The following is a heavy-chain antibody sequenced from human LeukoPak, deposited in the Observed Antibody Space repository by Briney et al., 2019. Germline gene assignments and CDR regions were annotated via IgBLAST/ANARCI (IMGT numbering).Heavy chain of an antibody. CDR1: GFRFDDYG. CDR2: IYQAGSEK. Sequence: GGSLRLSCAASGFRFDDYGMTWVRQAPGKGLEWVANIYQAGSEKYYVDSLKGRFTISRDNAKNSLYLQMNSLRAEDTAVYYCARDRPAARPRRSNYMDVWGKGTTVTVSS. V-gene: IGHV3-7*01. J-gene: IGHJ6*03. CDR3: ARDRPAARPRRSNYMDV. D-gene: IGHD6-6*01.